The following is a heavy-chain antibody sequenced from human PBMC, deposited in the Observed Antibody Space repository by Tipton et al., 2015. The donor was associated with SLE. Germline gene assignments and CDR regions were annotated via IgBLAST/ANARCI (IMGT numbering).Heavy chain of an antibody. CDR3: ARGYTPDGFEL. D-gene: IGHD3-10*01. CDR2: IFYSDNT. CDR1: GGSISTFY. V-gene: IGHV4-59*01. J-gene: IGHJ3*01. Sequence: TLSLTCTVSGGSISTFYWTWIRQPPGKALEWIGYIFYSDNTNYNPSLKSRVTISVDTSKNQFSLELNSVTAADTAVYHCARGYTPDGFELWGPGTMVTVSS.